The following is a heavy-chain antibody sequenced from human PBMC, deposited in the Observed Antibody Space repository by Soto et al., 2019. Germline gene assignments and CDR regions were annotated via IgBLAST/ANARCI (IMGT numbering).Heavy chain of an antibody. V-gene: IGHV3-30-3*01. CDR2: ISYDGSNK. CDR3: ERGHQLGGDYYGMDV. Sequence: QVQLVESGGGVVQPGRSLRLSCAASGFTFSSYAMHWVRQAPGKGLEWVAVISYDGSNKYYADSVKGRFTISRDNSKNTLYLKINARRAEERAGYYGERGHQLGGDYYGMDVWGQGTTVTVSS. D-gene: IGHD6-13*01. CDR1: GFTFSSYA. J-gene: IGHJ6*02.